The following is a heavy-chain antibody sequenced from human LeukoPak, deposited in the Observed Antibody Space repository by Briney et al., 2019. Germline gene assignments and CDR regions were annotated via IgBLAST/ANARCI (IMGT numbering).Heavy chain of an antibody. V-gene: IGHV3-66*01. CDR2: IYSGGST. D-gene: IGHD5/OR15-5a*01. J-gene: IGHJ4*02. Sequence: GGSLRLSCAASGFTVSSNYMSWVRQAPGKGLEWVSVIYSGGSTYYADSVKGRFTISRDNAKNSLYLQMNSLRAEDTAVYYCARAKAGSTHTYFDYWGQGTLVTVSS. CDR1: GFTVSSNY. CDR3: ARAKAGSTHTYFDY.